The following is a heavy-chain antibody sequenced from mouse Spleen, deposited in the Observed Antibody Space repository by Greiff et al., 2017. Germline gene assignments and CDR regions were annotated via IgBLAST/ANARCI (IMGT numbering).Heavy chain of an antibody. D-gene: IGHD1-1*01. Sequence: VQLQQSGAELVKPGASVKISCKASGYAYSSYWMNWVKQRPGKGLEWIGQIYPGDGDTNYNGKFKGKATLTADKSSSTAYMQLSSLTSEDSAVYFCAPYYGSSYTWFAYWGQGTLVTVSA. V-gene: IGHV1-80*01. CDR2: IYPGDGDT. CDR1: GYAYSSYW. J-gene: IGHJ3*01. CDR3: APYYGSSYTWFAY.